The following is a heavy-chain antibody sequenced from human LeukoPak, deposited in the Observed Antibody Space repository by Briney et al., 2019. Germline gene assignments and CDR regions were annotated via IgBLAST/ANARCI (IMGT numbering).Heavy chain of an antibody. CDR1: GFTFSSYA. J-gene: IGHJ4*02. D-gene: IGHD6-6*01. CDR3: AKDSSSSPYYFDY. CDR2: ISGSGGST. V-gene: IGHV3-23*01. Sequence: GGSLRLSCAASGFTFSSYAMTWVRQAPGKGLEWVSGISGSGGSTYYADSVKGRFTISRDNSKNTLYLQMSSLRAEDTAVYYCAKDSSSSPYYFDYWGQGTLVTVSS.